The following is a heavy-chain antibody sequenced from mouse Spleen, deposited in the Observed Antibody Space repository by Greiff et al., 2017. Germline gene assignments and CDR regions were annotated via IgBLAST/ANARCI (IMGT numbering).Heavy chain of an antibody. CDR1: GFTFSSYG. Sequence: EVKVVESGGGLVKPGGSLKLSCAASGFTFSSYGMSWVRQTPDKRLEWVATISSGGSYTYYPDSVKGRFTISRDNAKNTLYLQMSSLKSEDTAMYYCARGLGYYFDYWGQGTTLTVSS. V-gene: IGHV5-6*03. J-gene: IGHJ2*01. CDR3: ARGLGYYFDY. CDR2: ISSGGSYT. D-gene: IGHD3-1*01.